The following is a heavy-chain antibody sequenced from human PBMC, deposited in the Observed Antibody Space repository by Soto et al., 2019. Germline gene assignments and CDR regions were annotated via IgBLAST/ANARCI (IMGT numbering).Heavy chain of an antibody. D-gene: IGHD6-13*01. V-gene: IGHV1-18*01. Sequence: QVQLVQSGAEVKKPGSSVKVSCKASGGTFSSYAISWVRQAPGQGLEWMGGISGSNGKTNYAQKVQGRVTMTTDTSTSTAYMELRSLRSDDTAVYYCARGIAVADPYNWYDSWGQGTLVTVSS. CDR1: GGTFSSYA. J-gene: IGHJ5*01. CDR2: ISGSNGKT. CDR3: ARGIAVADPYNWYDS.